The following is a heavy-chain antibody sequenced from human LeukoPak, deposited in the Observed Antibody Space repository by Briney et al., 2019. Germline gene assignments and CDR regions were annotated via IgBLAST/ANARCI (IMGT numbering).Heavy chain of an antibody. Sequence: ASVKVSCKASGYTFTSYGISWVRQAPGQGLEWMGWIGAYNGNTNYAQKLQGRVTMTTDTSTSTAYMELRSLRSDDTAVYYCARDRLDIVVVPAAMDYMDVWGKGTTVTVSS. V-gene: IGHV1-18*01. D-gene: IGHD2-2*01. CDR1: GYTFTSYG. J-gene: IGHJ6*03. CDR2: IGAYNGNT. CDR3: ARDRLDIVVVPAAMDYMDV.